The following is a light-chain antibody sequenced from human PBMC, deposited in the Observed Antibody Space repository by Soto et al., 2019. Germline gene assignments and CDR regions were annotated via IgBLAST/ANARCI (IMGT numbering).Light chain of an antibody. CDR2: GAS. V-gene: IGKV3-15*01. CDR3: HQYSSSRRT. CDR1: QSVSLS. Sequence: EIVLTQSPATLSVSLGDSATLSCRASQSVSLSLAWFQMRPGQPPRLLIYGASTRATDIPARFSGSGSGTDFTLTISSLQSEDFAVYYCHQYSSSRRTFGQGTKVEIK. J-gene: IGKJ1*01.